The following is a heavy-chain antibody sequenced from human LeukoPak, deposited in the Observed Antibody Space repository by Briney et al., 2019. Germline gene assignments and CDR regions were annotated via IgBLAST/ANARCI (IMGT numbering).Heavy chain of an antibody. Sequence: PGGSLRLSCAASGFTFSSYGMHWVRQAPGKGLEWVAFIRYDGSNKYYADSVKGRFTISRDNSKNTLYLQMNSLRAEDTAVYYCAKDERYSSSSGWPEYFQHWGQGTLVTVSS. CDR2: IRYDGSNK. J-gene: IGHJ1*01. D-gene: IGHD6-6*01. CDR3: AKDERYSSSSGWPEYFQH. CDR1: GFTFSSYG. V-gene: IGHV3-30*02.